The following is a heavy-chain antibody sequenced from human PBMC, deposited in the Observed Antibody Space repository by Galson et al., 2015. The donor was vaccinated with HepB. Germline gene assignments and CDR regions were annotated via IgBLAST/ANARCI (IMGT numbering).Heavy chain of an antibody. V-gene: IGHV4-31*03. CDR1: GDSISSGDYY. CDR3: ARAGGRGEYCSSISWHFNY. J-gene: IGHJ4*02. D-gene: IGHD2-2*01. CDR2: IFYGGST. Sequence: TLSLTCTVSGDSISSGDYYWTWVRQHPGKGLEWIGYIFYGGSTYYNPSLKSRIYISVDTSKNQFSLKLSSVTAADTAVYYCARAGGRGEYCSSISWHFNYWGQGTLVTVSS.